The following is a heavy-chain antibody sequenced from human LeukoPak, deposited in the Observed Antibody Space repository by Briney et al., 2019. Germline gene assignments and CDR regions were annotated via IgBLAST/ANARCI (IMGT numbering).Heavy chain of an antibody. CDR3: APTDVSYFDY. J-gene: IGHJ4*02. CDR2: INPDSGGT. V-gene: IGHV1-2*02. D-gene: IGHD3-16*01. Sequence: ASVKVSCKASGYRLTGYYMHWMRHAPGHGLEWMGWINPDSGGTNYARKFQGRVTMTRDTSISTAYMELSSLRSDDTAVYYCAPTDVSYFDYWGPGTLVTVSS. CDR1: GYRLTGYY.